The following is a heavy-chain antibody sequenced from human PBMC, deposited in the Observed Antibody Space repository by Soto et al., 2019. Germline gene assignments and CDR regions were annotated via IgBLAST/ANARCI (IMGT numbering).Heavy chain of an antibody. D-gene: IGHD6-19*01. J-gene: IGHJ4*02. CDR1: GFTFSSYW. V-gene: IGHV3-74*01. Sequence: EVQLVESGGGLVQPGGSLRLSSAASGFTFSSYWMHWVRQAPGKGLVWVSRINSDGSSTSYADSVKGRFTISRDDAKATMDLTMNSVGAADTAVYDCAREGGCIDYWGQGTLVTGSS. CDR3: AREGGCIDY. CDR2: INSDGSST.